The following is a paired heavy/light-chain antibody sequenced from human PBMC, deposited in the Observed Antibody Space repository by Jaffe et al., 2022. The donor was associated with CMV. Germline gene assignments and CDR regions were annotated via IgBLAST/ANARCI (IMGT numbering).Heavy chain of an antibody. J-gene: IGHJ4*02. V-gene: IGHV3-23*01. Sequence: EVQLLESGGDLVQPGGSLRLSCAASGFTFNIYAMTWVRQAPGKGLEWVSGISGSGGSTYYADSVKGRFTISRDNSKNTLYLQMNSLRAEDTAVYYCANPTGSIEARRDYWGQGTLVTVSS. D-gene: IGHD6-6*01. CDR1: GFTFNIYA. CDR3: ANPTGSIEARRDY. CDR2: ISGSGGST.
Light chain of an antibody. J-gene: IGKJ2*01. CDR3: QERNNWPMYT. CDR2: DAS. CDR1: QSVSSY. V-gene: IGKV3-11*01. Sequence: EIVLTQSPATLSLSPGERATLSCRASQSVSSYLAWYQQKPGQAPRLLIYDASNRATGIPARFSGSGSGTDFTLTISSLEPEDFAVYYCQERNNWPMYTFGQGTKLEIK.